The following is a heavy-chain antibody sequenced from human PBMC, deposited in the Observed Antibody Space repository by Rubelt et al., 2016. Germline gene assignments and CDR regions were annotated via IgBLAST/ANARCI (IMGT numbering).Heavy chain of an antibody. CDR3: ARLRGSPQGAAFDI. V-gene: IGHV5-51*01. D-gene: IGHD1-26*01. CDR1: GYSFTTYW. J-gene: IGHJ3*02. Sequence: EVQLVQSGAEVKKPGESLKISCKGSGYSFTTYWIGWVRTMPGNGLACMGIIYPGDSDTRYSPSFQGQVTSSADKSISTAYLQWSSLKASDTAMYYCARLRGSPQGAAFDIWGQGTMVTVSS. CDR2: IYPGDSDT.